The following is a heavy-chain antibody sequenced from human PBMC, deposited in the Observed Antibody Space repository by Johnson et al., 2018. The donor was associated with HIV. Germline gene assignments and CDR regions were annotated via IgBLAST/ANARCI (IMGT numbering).Heavy chain of an antibody. CDR3: TTDLSMVRGVIDAFDI. V-gene: IGHV3-30*14. Sequence: QVLLVESGGGVVQPGRSLRLSCAASGFTFSSYAMHWVRQAPGKGLEWVAVISSGGDTYYADSVKDRFTISRDNSKNTLYLQMNSLKTEDTAMYYCTTDLSMVRGVIDAFDIWGQGTMVTVSS. CDR2: ISSGGDT. D-gene: IGHD3-10*01. CDR1: GFTFSSYA. J-gene: IGHJ3*02.